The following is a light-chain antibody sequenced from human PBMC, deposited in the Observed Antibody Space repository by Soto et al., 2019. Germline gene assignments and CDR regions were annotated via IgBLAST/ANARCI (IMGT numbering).Light chain of an antibody. CDR1: SSDVGAYDY. CDR3: SSYTTSSTRV. V-gene: IGLV2-14*03. J-gene: IGLJ1*01. CDR2: EVS. Sequence: SIISTKNSSDVGAYDYVSWYQQHPDKAPKLMIYEVSYRPSGVSNRFSGSKSVNTATLTISGLQAEDEADYYCSSYTTSSTRVFGTGTKVTV.